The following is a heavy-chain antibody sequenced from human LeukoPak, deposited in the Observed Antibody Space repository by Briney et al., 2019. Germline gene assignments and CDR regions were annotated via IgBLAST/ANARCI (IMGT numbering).Heavy chain of an antibody. D-gene: IGHD3-3*01. J-gene: IGHJ4*02. Sequence: GASVKVSCKASGYTFNSYDISWVRQAPGQGLEWMAWISTYNGNTNYALKVQGRATMTTDTSTSTAYMELRSLRSDDTAVYYCARVLRYVFWSAYYFDYWGQGTLVTVSS. V-gene: IGHV1-18*01. CDR3: ARVLRYVFWSAYYFDY. CDR2: ISTYNGNT. CDR1: GYTFNSYD.